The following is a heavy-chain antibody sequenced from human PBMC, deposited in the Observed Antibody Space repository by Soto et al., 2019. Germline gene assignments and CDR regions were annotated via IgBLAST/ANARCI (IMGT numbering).Heavy chain of an antibody. CDR1: GDRVSSKSAA. V-gene: IGHV6-1*01. Sequence: SQNLSLTCAICGDRVSSKSAAWNWIRQSPSRGLEWLGRTYYRSKWSTDYAVSVKSRITINTDTSKNQFSLQLNSVTPEDTALYYCTRALSGSYDSWGQGTLVTVSS. CDR2: TYYRSKWST. CDR3: TRALSGSYDS. J-gene: IGHJ5*01. D-gene: IGHD1-26*01.